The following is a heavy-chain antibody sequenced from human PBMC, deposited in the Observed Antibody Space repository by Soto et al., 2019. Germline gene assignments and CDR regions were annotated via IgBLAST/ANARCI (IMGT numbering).Heavy chain of an antibody. CDR2: IRYDGSNK. CDR3: ATDFGSGYDFRGRYYGMDV. Sequence: QVHLVESGGGVVQPGRSLRLSCAASGFTFSSYAMHWVRQAPGKGLEWVAVIRYDGSNKYYADSVKGRFTISRDDSKNTLYVQMTSLRAEDTAMYYCATDFGSGYDFRGRYYGMDVWGQGTTVIVSS. J-gene: IGHJ6*02. V-gene: IGHV3-33*01. CDR1: GFTFSSYA. D-gene: IGHD5-12*01.